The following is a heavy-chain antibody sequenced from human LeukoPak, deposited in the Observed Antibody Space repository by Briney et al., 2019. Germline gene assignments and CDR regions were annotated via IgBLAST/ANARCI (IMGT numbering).Heavy chain of an antibody. V-gene: IGHV4-34*09. CDR2: INHSRST. Sequence: SETLSLTCAVSGGTFSGYYWSWIGQPPGQGLEWIGEINHSRSTNYNPSRQSRVTISVDASKNQFSLKLSSVTAADTAVYYCARDHALWGQGTMVTVSS. J-gene: IGHJ3*01. CDR3: ARDHAL. CDR1: GGTFSGYY.